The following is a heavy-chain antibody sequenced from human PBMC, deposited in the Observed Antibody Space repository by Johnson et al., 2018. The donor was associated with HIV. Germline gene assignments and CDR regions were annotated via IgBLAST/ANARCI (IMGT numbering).Heavy chain of an antibody. CDR2: ISSDGTTI. V-gene: IGHV3-48*03. J-gene: IGHJ3*02. Sequence: VQLVESGGGVVRPGGSLRLSCAASGFTFDDYGMSWVRQAPGKGLEWVSYISSDGTTIYDADSVKGRFTISRDNAKNSLYLQMNSLRAEDTAVYYCARERATLWFRASGAAFDIWGQGTMVTVSS. D-gene: IGHD3-10*01. CDR1: GFTFDDYG. CDR3: ARERATLWFRASGAAFDI.